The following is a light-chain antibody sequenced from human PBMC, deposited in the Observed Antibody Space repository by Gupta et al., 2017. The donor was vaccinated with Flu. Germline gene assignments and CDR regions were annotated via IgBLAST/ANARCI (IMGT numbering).Light chain of an antibody. CDR2: RAS. CDR1: QSINHW. J-gene: IGKJ3*01. V-gene: IGKV1-5*03. Sequence: PSTLSASVGDIVTITSRASQSINHWLAWSQQKPGKAPSLLIYRASTLEIGVPSRFSGSGSGTEFTLTISNLQPDEFATYYCQQYHSDFFTFGPGTTLDIK. CDR3: QQYHSDFFT.